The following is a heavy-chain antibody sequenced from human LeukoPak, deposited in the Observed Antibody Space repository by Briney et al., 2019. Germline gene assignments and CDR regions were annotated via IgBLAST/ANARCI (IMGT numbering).Heavy chain of an antibody. CDR1: SGSIKSVDYY. D-gene: IGHD3-10*01. J-gene: IGHJ4*02. V-gene: IGHV4-61*02. CDR3: ARTFYSNYNGPSV. CDR2: IYASGST. Sequence: SQPLSLTCTVSSGSIKSVDYYWSCIRQPAGKGLEWNGRIYASGSTNYNPSLKSRVTISADASKNQFSLRLNSVTAADTAVYYCARTFYSNYNGPSVWGQGTLVTVSS.